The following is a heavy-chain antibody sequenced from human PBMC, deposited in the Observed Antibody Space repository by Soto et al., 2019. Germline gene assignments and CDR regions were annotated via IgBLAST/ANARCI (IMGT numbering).Heavy chain of an antibody. J-gene: IGHJ4*02. V-gene: IGHV3-21*01. CDR2: ITHSGTYV. CDR1: GFTFSEYS. D-gene: IGHD5-12*01. Sequence: GGSLRLSCTASGFTFSEYSMSWVRQAPGKGLEWVSSITHSGTYVYYADSVKGRFTISRDSASNSLFLQMTSLRAEDTAVYHCARARGNDWYSDYWGQGTLVTVSS. CDR3: ARARGNDWYSDY.